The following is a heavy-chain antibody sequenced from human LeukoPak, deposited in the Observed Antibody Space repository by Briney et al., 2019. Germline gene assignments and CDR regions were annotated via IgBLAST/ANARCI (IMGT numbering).Heavy chain of an antibody. CDR2: MNPNSGNT. V-gene: IGHV1-8*03. CDR1: GYTFTSYD. D-gene: IGHD3-10*01. J-gene: IGHJ6*02. Sequence: GASVKVSCKASGYTFTSYDINWVRQATGQGLEWMGWMNPNSGNTGYAQKFQGRVTITRDTSISTAYMELSRLRSDDTAVYYCARDGEKIHMTYYYYGMDVWGQGTTVTVSS. CDR3: ARDGEKIHMTYYYYGMDV.